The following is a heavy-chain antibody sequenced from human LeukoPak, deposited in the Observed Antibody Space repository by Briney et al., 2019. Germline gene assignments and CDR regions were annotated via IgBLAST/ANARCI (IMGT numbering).Heavy chain of an antibody. CDR3: AKAGLVRGGALDS. CDR2: ISGSGGST. CDR1: GFTFSSYA. D-gene: IGHD4/OR15-4a*01. Sequence: EGSLRLSCAASGFTFSSYAMSWVRQAPGKGLEWVSAISGSGGSTYYADSVKGRFSISRDNSKNTLFLQMNSLRVEDTAVYYCAKAGLVRGGALDSWGQGTLVTVSS. V-gene: IGHV3-23*01. J-gene: IGHJ4*02.